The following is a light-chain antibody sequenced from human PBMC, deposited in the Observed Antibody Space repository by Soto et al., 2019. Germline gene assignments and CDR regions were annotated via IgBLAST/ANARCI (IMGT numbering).Light chain of an antibody. V-gene: IGKV4-1*01. CDR3: QQYYSTPRT. Sequence: DIVMTQSPDSLAVSLGERATIXCKSSQSVLYSSNNKNYLAWYQQKPGQPPKLLIYWASTRESGVPDRFSGSGSGTDFTLTISSLQAEDVAVYYCQQYYSTPRTFGQGTKVEIK. J-gene: IGKJ1*01. CDR1: QSVLYSSNNKNY. CDR2: WAS.